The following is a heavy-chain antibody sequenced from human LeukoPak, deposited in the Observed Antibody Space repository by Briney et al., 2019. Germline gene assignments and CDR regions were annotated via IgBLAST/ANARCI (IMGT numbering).Heavy chain of an antibody. CDR3: ASIRPYSGSYQGLY. J-gene: IGHJ4*02. V-gene: IGHV3-48*04. CDR2: ISSSSSTI. CDR1: GFTFSSYS. D-gene: IGHD1-26*01. Sequence: GGSLRLSCAASGFTFSSYSMNWVRQAPGKGLEWVSYISSSSSTIYYADSVKGRFTISRDNAKNSLYLQMNSLRAEDTAVYYCASIRPYSGSYQGLYWGQGTLVTVSS.